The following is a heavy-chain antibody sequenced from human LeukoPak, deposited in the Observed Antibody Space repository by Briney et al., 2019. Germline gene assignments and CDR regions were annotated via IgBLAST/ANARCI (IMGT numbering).Heavy chain of an antibody. J-gene: IGHJ4*02. V-gene: IGHV7-4-1*02. D-gene: IGHD3-22*01. Sequence: ASVKVSCKASGYTFTSYAMNWVRQAPGQGLEWMGWINTNTGNPTYAQGFTGRFVFSLDTSVSTAYLQISSLKAEDTAVYYCARDSGPYYYDSSGYYDYWGQGTLVTVSS. CDR2: INTNTGNP. CDR3: ARDSGPYYYDSSGYYDY. CDR1: GYTFTSYA.